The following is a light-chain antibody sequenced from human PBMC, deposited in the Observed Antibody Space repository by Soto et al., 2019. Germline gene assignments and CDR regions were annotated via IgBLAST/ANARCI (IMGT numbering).Light chain of an antibody. CDR2: GAS. Sequence: DSGLPQSPGTLSLSRGERASLSCRSSQSVSSSYLALYQQKPGQAPRLLIYGASSRSTGIPDRFSGSGSGTDFTLTISRLEPEDFAVYYCQQYGSSPWTFGQGTKVDIK. J-gene: IGKJ1*01. CDR1: QSVSSSY. CDR3: QQYGSSPWT. V-gene: IGKV3-20*01.